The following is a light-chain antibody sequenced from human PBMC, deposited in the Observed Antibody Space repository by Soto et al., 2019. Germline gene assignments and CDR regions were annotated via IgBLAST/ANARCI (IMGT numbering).Light chain of an antibody. J-gene: IGKJ3*01. CDR2: GAS. CDR1: QSVSSN. V-gene: IGKV3-15*01. CDR3: QQYNNWPLFP. Sequence: EIVKTQSPATLSVSPGERATLSCRASQSVSSNLAWYQQKPGQAPRLLIYGASTRATGIPARFSGSGSGTEFTLTISSLQSEDFAVYYCQQYNNWPLFPFGTGTKVDIK.